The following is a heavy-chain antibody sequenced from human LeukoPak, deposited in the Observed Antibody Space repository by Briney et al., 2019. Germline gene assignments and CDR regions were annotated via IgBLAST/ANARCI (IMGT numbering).Heavy chain of an antibody. CDR3: ARDLSSRDAY. J-gene: IGHJ4*02. Sequence: GGSLRLSCAASGFTFSYYWMSWVRQAPGKGLEWVACIHEDGSTEYYVDSVKGRFAISRDNTKNSLYLQMSSRTVEDTAVYYCARDLSSRDAYWGQGSLVTVSS. CDR2: IHEDGSTE. CDR1: GFTFSYYW. D-gene: IGHD6-13*01. V-gene: IGHV3-7*03.